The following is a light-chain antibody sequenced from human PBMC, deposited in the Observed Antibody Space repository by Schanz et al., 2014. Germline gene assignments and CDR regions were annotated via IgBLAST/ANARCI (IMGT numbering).Light chain of an antibody. J-gene: IGKJ1*01. CDR1: QTISSY. CDR2: AAS. Sequence: DIQMTQSPSSLSASVGDRVTITCRASQTISSYLNWYQQKPGKAPKLLIYAASSLQSGVPSRFSGSGFGTDFTLNISSLLPDDFATYYCQQGYSSARTFGQGTKVEV. V-gene: IGKV1-39*01. CDR3: QQGYSSART.